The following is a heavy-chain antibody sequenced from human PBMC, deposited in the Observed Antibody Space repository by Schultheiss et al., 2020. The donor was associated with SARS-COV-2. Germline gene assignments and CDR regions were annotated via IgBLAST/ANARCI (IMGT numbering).Heavy chain of an antibody. D-gene: IGHD3-10*01. CDR2: ISSSGSTI. CDR1: GFTFSSYA. Sequence: GGSLRLSCAASGFTFSSYAMSWVRQAPGKGLEWVSYISSSGSTIYYADSVKGRFTISRDNAKNSLYLQMNSLRVEDTAVYYCARLRGSGSYSPYNWFDPWGQGTLVTVSS. V-gene: IGHV3-48*04. CDR3: ARLRGSGSYSPYNWFDP. J-gene: IGHJ5*02.